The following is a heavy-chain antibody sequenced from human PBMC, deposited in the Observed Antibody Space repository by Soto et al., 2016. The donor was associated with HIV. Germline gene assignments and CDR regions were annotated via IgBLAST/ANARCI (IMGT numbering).Heavy chain of an antibody. CDR2: ISSSSSYI. Sequence: EVQLVESGGGLVKPGGSLRLSCAASGFTFSSYSMNWVRQAPGKGLEWVSSISSSSSYIYYADSVKGRFTISRDNAKNSLYLQMNSLRAEDTAVYYCARGLDQQQLVRQPFDYWGQGTLVTVSS. CDR3: ARGLDQQQLVRQPFDY. V-gene: IGHV3-21*01. J-gene: IGHJ4*02. D-gene: IGHD6-13*01. CDR1: GFTFSSYS.